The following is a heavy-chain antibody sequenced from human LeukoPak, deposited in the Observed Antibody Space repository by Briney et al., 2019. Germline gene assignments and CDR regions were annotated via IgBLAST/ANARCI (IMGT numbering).Heavy chain of an antibody. CDR2: IIPIFGTA. CDR1: GGTFSSYA. V-gene: IGHV1-69*01. J-gene: IGHJ3*02. D-gene: IGHD3-3*01. CDR3: AFFGVVPDAFDI. Sequence: GASVKVSFKASGGTFSSYAISWVRQAPGQGLEWMGGIIPIFGTANYAQKFQGRVTITADESTSTAFMELSSLRSEDTAVYYCAFFGVVPDAFDIWGQGTMVTVSS.